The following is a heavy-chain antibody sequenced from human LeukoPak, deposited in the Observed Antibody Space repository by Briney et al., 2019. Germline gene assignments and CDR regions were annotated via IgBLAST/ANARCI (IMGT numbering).Heavy chain of an antibody. J-gene: IGHJ4*02. Sequence: GGSLRLSCAASGFTYSSYAMSWVRRAPGKGLEWVSRISGSGGTIYFADSVKGRFTISRDNSKNTLYLQMNSLRAEDTAVYYCARGNYYFDYWGQGTLVTVSS. V-gene: IGHV3-23*01. CDR2: ISGSGGTI. CDR3: ARGNYYFDY. CDR1: GFTYSSYA.